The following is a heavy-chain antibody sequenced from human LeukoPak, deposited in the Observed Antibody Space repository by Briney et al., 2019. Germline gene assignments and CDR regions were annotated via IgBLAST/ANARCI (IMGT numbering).Heavy chain of an antibody. Sequence: GGSLRLSCAASGFTFSSHWMHWVRQAPGKGLEWVGRIKSKTDGGTTDYAAPVKGRFTISRDDSKNTLYLQMNSLKTEDTAVYYCTTSSVGHAFDIWGQGTMVTVSS. CDR2: IKSKTDGGTT. CDR3: TTSSVGHAFDI. J-gene: IGHJ3*02. CDR1: GFTFSSHW. V-gene: IGHV3-15*01. D-gene: IGHD1-26*01.